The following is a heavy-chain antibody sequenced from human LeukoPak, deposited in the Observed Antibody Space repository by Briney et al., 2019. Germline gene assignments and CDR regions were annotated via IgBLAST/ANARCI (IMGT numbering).Heavy chain of an antibody. J-gene: IGHJ4*02. CDR1: GSTFSSYG. V-gene: IGHV3-23*01. CDR3: AKDLRRRHSGYYFDY. CDR2: ISGSGGRT. D-gene: IGHD3-22*01. Sequence: GGSLRLSCAASGSTFSSYGMSWVRHPPGKWLEWVAAISGSGGRTYYTDSVKGRFTISRDNSKNTLYLQMNRLRAEDTAVYYCAKDLRRRHSGYYFDYWGQGTLVTVSS.